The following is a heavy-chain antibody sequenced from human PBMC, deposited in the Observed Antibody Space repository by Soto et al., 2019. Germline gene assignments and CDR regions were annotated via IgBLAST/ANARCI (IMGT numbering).Heavy chain of an antibody. D-gene: IGHD3-16*01. J-gene: IGHJ4*02. CDR2: TIPMLGMA. CDR3: ATFYVGGSKHLDY. Sequence: QVQLVQSGAEVKKPGSSVKVSCTASGDTFSRYTISWVRQVPGQGPEWMGRTIPMLGMADYAQKFQGRVTINADKSTRTAYMVGKSVSSKDRAIYYGATFYVGGSKHLDYWAREP. V-gene: IGHV1-69*02. CDR1: GDTFSRYT.